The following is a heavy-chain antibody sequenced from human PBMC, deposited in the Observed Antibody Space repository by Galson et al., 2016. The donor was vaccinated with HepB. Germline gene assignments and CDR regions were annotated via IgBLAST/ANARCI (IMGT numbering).Heavy chain of an antibody. CDR2: ISGSGGDT. J-gene: IGHJ4*02. D-gene: IGHD1-26*01. V-gene: IGHV3-23*01. Sequence: SLRLSCAASGFAFSTHAMSWVRQAPGKGLEWVSAISGSGGDTYYANSVKGRFTISRDNSKNTLYLQMNSLRAEDTALYYCAKNEGWEVQNYNFDYRGQGTLVTVSS. CDR1: GFAFSTHA. CDR3: AKNEGWEVQNYNFDY.